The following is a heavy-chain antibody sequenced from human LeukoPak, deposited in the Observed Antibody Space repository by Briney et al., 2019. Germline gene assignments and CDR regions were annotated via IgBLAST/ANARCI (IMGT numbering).Heavy chain of an antibody. V-gene: IGHV4-39*01. D-gene: IGHD3-22*01. CDR3: ARTENRYYYDSS. J-gene: IGHJ3*01. CDR2: IYYSGST. CDR1: GFTFSSYE. Sequence: PGGSLRLSCAASGFTFSSYEMNWIRRPPGKGLEWIGSIYYSGSTYYNPSLKSRVTISVDTSKNQFSLKLSSVTAADTAVYYCARTENRYYYDSSWGQGTMVTVSS.